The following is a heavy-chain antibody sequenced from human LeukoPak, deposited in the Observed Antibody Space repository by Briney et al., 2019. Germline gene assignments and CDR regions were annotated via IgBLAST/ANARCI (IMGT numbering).Heavy chain of an antibody. D-gene: IGHD6-19*01. Sequence: GRSLRLSCAASGFTFSSYEMNWVRQAPGKGLEWVSYISSSGSTIYYADSVKGRFTISRDNAKNSLYLQMNSLRAEDTAVYYCARVASSGWYWGYWGQGTLVTVSS. CDR2: ISSSGSTI. V-gene: IGHV3-48*03. J-gene: IGHJ4*02. CDR1: GFTFSSYE. CDR3: ARVASSGWYWGY.